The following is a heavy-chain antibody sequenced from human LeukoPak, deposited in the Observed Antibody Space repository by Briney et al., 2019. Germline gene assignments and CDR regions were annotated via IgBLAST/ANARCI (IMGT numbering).Heavy chain of an antibody. CDR1: GFTVSSNY. J-gene: IGHJ3*02. CDR3: RAVTTEDAFDI. CDR2: IYSGGST. Sequence: GGSLRLSCAASGFTVSSNYMSWVRHAPGKGLEWVSVIYSGGSTYYADSVKGRFTISRDNSKNTLFLQMNSLRAEDTAVYYCRAVTTEDAFDIWGQGTMVTVSS. D-gene: IGHD4-17*01. V-gene: IGHV3-53*01.